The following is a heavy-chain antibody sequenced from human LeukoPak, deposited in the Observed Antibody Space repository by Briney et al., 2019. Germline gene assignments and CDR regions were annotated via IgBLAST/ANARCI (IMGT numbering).Heavy chain of an antibody. V-gene: IGHV3-66*02. CDR2: IYSGGST. J-gene: IGHJ4*02. Sequence: GGSLRLSCAASGFTLSSNYMSWVRQAPGKGLEWGSVIYSGGSTYYADSVTGRFTISRDNSKNSLYLQMNSLRAEDTAVYYRARARLSLFVYWGQGTLVTVSS. CDR3: ARARLSLFVY. D-gene: IGHD2-21*02. CDR1: GFTLSSNY.